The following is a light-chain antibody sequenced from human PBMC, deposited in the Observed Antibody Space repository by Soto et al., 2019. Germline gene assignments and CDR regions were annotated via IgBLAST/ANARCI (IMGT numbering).Light chain of an antibody. CDR1: QSVRTT. V-gene: IGKV3-15*01. Sequence: EIVMTQSPATLSLSPGERATLSCRASQSVRTTVAWYHQRPGQAPRLLIYGASTRATGVPDRFSGDGSGTDFTLTVTSLQSEDFGIYYCQQYTDWPTTFGQGTKVDI. J-gene: IGKJ1*01. CDR3: QQYTDWPTT. CDR2: GAS.